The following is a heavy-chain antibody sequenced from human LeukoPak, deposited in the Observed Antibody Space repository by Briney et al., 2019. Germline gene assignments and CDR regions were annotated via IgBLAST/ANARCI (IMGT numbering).Heavy chain of an antibody. CDR2: ISGSGGST. CDR1: GFTFSSYG. J-gene: IGHJ3*02. CDR3: AKRYSSSWYEAFDI. D-gene: IGHD6-13*01. Sequence: GGPLRLSCAASGFTFSSYGMSWVRQAPGKGREWVSAISGSGGSTYYADSVKGRFTISRDNSKNTLYLQMNSLRAEDTAVYYCAKRYSSSWYEAFDIWGQGTMVTVSS. V-gene: IGHV3-23*01.